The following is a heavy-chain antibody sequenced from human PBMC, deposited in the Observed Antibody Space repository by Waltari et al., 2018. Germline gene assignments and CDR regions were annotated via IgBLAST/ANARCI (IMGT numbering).Heavy chain of an antibody. CDR3: AREGEYSNYGQGDRFDV. Sequence: QLQLQESGPGLVKPSETLSLTCAVSGGSISSNYWSWIRQPPGEGLEWIGLISGSGGSTDYNPSLKSRVTISTDTSKNQFSLKLSSVTAADTAVYYCAREGEYSNYGQGDRFDVWGPGVLVTVSS. D-gene: IGHD4-4*01. J-gene: IGHJ5*02. V-gene: IGHV4-59*12. CDR1: GGSISSNY. CDR2: ISGSGGST.